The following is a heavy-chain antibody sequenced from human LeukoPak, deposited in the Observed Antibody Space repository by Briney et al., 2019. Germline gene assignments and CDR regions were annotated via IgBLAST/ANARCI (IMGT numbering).Heavy chain of an antibody. CDR3: ATQILLCHYY. Sequence: PSETLSLTCAVSGGSISSSYWWSWVRQPPGKGLEWIGEVYHSGSTNYRPSLKSRVTLSVDKSKNQFSLRLNSVTAADTAVYYCATQILLCHYYWGQGTLVTVSS. CDR1: GGSISSSYW. D-gene: IGHD2/OR15-2a*01. V-gene: IGHV4-4*02. CDR2: VYHSGST. J-gene: IGHJ4*02.